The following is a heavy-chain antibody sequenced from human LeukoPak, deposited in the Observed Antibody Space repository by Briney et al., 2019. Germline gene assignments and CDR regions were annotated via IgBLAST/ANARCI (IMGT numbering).Heavy chain of an antibody. J-gene: IGHJ5*02. Sequence: SETLSLTCTVSGGSISSGGYYWSWIRQHPGKGLEWIGYIYYSGSTYYNPSLKSRVTISVDTSKNQFSLKLSSVTAADTAVYYCARSIMITFGGSWFDPWGQGTLVTVSS. D-gene: IGHD3-16*01. CDR1: GGSISSGGYY. CDR3: ARSIMITFGGSWFDP. V-gene: IGHV4-30-4*08. CDR2: IYYSGST.